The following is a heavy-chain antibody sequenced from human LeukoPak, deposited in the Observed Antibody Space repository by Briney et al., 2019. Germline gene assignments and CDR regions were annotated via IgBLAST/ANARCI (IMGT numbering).Heavy chain of an antibody. V-gene: IGHV1-69*13. CDR1: GYTFTGYY. D-gene: IGHD1-26*01. CDR2: IIPIFGTA. Sequence: GASVKVSCKASGYTFTGYYMHWVRQAPGRGLEWMGGIIPIFGTANYAQKFQGRVTITADESTSTAYMELSSLRSEDTAVYYCARGVVVGATPFGYWGQGTLVTVSS. CDR3: ARGVVVGATPFGY. J-gene: IGHJ4*02.